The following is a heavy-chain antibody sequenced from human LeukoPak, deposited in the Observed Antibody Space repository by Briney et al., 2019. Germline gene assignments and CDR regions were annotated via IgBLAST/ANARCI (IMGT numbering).Heavy chain of an antibody. CDR2: TYTGGNS. D-gene: IGHD3-22*01. CDR1: GFTSIAYA. V-gene: IGHV3-53*01. Sequence: TGGSLRLSCVGSGFTSIAYALTWARQAPGKGLEWVSVTYTGGNSYYADSVKGRFIISRDISKNTLYLQMNSLRAEDSALYYCARGGRGSAAVVAPRSFDIWGQGTMVTVSS. J-gene: IGHJ3*02. CDR3: ARGGRGSAAVVAPRSFDI.